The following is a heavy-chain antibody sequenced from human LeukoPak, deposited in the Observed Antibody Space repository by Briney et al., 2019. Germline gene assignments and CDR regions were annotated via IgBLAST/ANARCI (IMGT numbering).Heavy chain of an antibody. J-gene: IGHJ5*02. CDR3: EKVGYSYGCGWFAP. D-gene: IGHD5-18*01. CDR1: GFTFSSYA. V-gene: IGHV3-23*01. Sequence: GGSLRLSCAASGFTFSSYAMSWVRQAPGKGLEWVSAISGSGGSTYYADSVKGRFTISRDNSKNTLYLQMNSLRAEDTAVYYCEKVGYSYGCGWFAPWGRGTLVTVYS. CDR2: ISGSGGST.